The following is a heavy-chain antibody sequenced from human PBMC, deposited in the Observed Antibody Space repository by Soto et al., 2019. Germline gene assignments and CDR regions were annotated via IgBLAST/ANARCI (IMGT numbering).Heavy chain of an antibody. Sequence: SETLSLTCAVYGGSFSGYYWSWIRQPPGKGLEWIGEINHSGSTNYNPSLKSRVTISVDTSKNQFSLKLSSVTAADTAVYYCARAGLRIAFWFDPWGQGTLVTVSS. CDR1: GGSFSGYY. CDR2: INHSGST. V-gene: IGHV4-34*01. J-gene: IGHJ5*02. CDR3: ARAGLRIAFWFDP. D-gene: IGHD6-13*01.